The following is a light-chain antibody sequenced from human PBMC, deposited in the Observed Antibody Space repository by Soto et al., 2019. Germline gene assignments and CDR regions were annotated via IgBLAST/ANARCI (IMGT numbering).Light chain of an antibody. J-gene: IGKJ4*01. V-gene: IGKV3-11*01. CDR1: QSVSSY. CDR3: QQRSSWPLT. Sequence: EIVLTQSPANLSLSPGERATLSCRASQSVSSYLAWYQQKAGQAPRPLIYDASNRATGIPARFSGSGSGTDFTLTISSLEPEDFAVYYCQQRSSWPLTFGGGTKVDIK. CDR2: DAS.